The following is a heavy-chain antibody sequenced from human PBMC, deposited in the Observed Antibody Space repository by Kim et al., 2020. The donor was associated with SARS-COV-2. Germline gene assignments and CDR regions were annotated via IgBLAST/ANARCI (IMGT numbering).Heavy chain of an antibody. V-gene: IGHV4-31*02. D-gene: IGHD1-26*01. J-gene: IGHJ4*02. CDR3: ARVQVSGGATTAYYFDY. Sequence: LKSRVTISVDTSKNQFSLKLSSVTAADTAVYYCARVQVSGGATTAYYFDYWGQGTLVTVSS.